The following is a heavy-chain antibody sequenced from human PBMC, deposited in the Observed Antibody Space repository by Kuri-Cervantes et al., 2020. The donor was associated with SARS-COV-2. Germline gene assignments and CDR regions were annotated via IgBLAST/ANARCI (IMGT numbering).Heavy chain of an antibody. D-gene: IGHD3-3*01. CDR1: GGSFSGYY. Sequence: ETLSLTCAVFGGSFSGYYWSWIRQSPGKGLEWVSAISGSGGSTYYADSVKGRFTISRDNSKNTLYLQMNSLRAEDTAVYYCAKVGYYDFWSGYSSYYFDYWGQGTLVTVSS. CDR3: AKVGYYDFWSGYSSYYFDY. V-gene: IGHV3-23*01. J-gene: IGHJ4*02. CDR2: ISGSGGST.